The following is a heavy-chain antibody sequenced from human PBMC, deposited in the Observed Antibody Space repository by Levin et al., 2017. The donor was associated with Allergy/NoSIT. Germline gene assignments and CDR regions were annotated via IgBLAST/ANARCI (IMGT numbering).Heavy chain of an antibody. V-gene: IGHV4-4*07. J-gene: IGHJ4*02. CDR3: ARGLGSSWYYFDY. CDR1: GGSISTYY. CDR2: IYTSGST. Sequence: ETLSLTCTVSGGSISTYYWSWIRQPAGKGLEWIGRIYTSGSTNYNPSLKSRVTMSLDTSKNQFSLKLTSVTAADTAVYFCARGLGSSWYYFDYWGQGTLVTVSS. D-gene: IGHD6-13*01.